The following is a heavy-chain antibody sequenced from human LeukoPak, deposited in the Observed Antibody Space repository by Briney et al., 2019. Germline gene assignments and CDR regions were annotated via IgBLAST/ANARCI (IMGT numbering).Heavy chain of an antibody. V-gene: IGHV4-61*01. CDR1: GGSVSSGSYY. Sequence: PSETLSLTCTVSGGSVSSGSYYWSWIRQPPGKGLEWIGYIYYSGSTNYNPSLKSRVTISVDTSKNQFSLKLSSVTAADTAVYSCARGVGRYYYDSSGLDYWGQGTLVTVSS. D-gene: IGHD3-22*01. CDR3: ARGVGRYYYDSSGLDY. J-gene: IGHJ4*02. CDR2: IYYSGST.